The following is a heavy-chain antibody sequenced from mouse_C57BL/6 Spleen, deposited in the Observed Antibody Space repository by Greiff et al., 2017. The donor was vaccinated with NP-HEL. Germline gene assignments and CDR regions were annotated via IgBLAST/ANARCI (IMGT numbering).Heavy chain of an antibody. CDR3: ARGLYYLYALDY. CDR2: IDPSDSYT. D-gene: IGHD2-1*01. J-gene: IGHJ4*01. V-gene: IGHV1-69*01. Sequence: QVQLQQPGAELVMPGASVKLSCKASGYTFTSYWMHWVKQRPGQGLEWIGEIDPSDSYTNYNQKFKGKATLTVDKSSSTAYMQLSSLTSEYSAVYSCARGLYYLYALDYWGQGTSVTVSS. CDR1: GYTFTSYW.